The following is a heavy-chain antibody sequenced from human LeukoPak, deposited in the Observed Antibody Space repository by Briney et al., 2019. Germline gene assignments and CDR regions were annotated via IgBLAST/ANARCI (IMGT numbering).Heavy chain of an antibody. CDR3: ARVTASWHPYVDY. CDR2: INSDGSIR. CDR1: GFTLSSYW. Sequence: GGSLRLSCAASGFTLSSYWMHWSRQAPGERLVWVSRINSDGSIRSYADSVEGRFTISRDNAENTLYLQLNSLRVEDTAVYFCARVTASWHPYVDYWGQGTLVTVSS. D-gene: IGHD2-2*01. J-gene: IGHJ4*02. V-gene: IGHV3-74*01.